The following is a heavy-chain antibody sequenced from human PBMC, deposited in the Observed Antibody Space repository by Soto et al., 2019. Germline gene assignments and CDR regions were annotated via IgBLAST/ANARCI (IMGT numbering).Heavy chain of an antibody. V-gene: IGHV1-3*01. J-gene: IGHJ6*03. CDR1: GYTFTSYA. CDR2: INAGNGNT. D-gene: IGHD2-8*01. Sequence: ASVKVSCKASGYTFTSYAMHWVRQAPGQRLEWMGWINAGNGNTKYSQKFQGRVTITRDTSASTVYMELSSLRSEDTAVFYCARGTPLRVLKFYYYYYMDVWGTGTTVTVSS. CDR3: ARGTPLRVLKFYYYYYMDV.